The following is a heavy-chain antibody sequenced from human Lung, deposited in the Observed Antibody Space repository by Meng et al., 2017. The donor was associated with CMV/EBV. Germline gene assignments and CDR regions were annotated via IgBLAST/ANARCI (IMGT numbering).Heavy chain of an antibody. V-gene: IGHV1-8*01. CDR3: AREIAAAGPYYYYALDV. J-gene: IGHJ6*02. Sequence: ASVKVSXKASGYTFTSYNINWVRQATGQGLEWMGWMNPNSGNTGSAQRFQGRVTLTRNTSISTAYMELSSLRSEDTAVYYCAREIAAAGPYYYYALDVWGQGAXVTVSS. CDR1: GYTFTSYN. D-gene: IGHD6-13*01. CDR2: MNPNSGNT.